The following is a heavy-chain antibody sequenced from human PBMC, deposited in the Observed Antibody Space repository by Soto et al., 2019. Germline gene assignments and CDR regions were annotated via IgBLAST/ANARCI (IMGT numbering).Heavy chain of an antibody. CDR1: GLTFCSYG. V-gene: IGHV3-33*01. CDR2: IWYDGSNK. J-gene: IGHJ4*02. Sequence: GGSLRLSCAASGLTFCSYGMHWVRQAPGKGLEWVAVIWYDGSNKYYADSVKGRFTISRDNSKNTLYLQMNSLRAEDTAVYYCAREKWLRLPSFDYWGQGTLVTVSS. CDR3: AREKWLRLPSFDY. D-gene: IGHD6-19*01.